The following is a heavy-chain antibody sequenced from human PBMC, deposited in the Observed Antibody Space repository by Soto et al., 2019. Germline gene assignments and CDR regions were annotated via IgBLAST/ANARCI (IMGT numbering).Heavy chain of an antibody. CDR2: IIPILGIA. Sequence: ASVKVSCKASGGTFSSYTISWVRQAPGQGLEWMGRIIPILGIANYAQKFQGRVTITADKSTSTAYMELSSLRSEDTAVYYCARVTKWNSGSYYFDYWGQGTLVTVSS. CDR1: GGTFSSYT. D-gene: IGHD3-10*01. J-gene: IGHJ4*02. V-gene: IGHV1-69*02. CDR3: ARVTKWNSGSYYFDY.